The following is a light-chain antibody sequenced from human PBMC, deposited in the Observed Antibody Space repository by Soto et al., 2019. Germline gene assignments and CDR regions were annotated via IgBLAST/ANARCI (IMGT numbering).Light chain of an antibody. CDR3: QQYYSSPRT. V-gene: IGKV4-1*01. CDR2: WAS. Sequence: DIVMTQPPDSLAVSLAERATINCKSSQSVLYSSNNKNYLAWYQQKPGQPPKLLIYWASTRESGVPDRFSGSGSGTAFTPTISSLQAEDVAVYYCQQYYSSPRTFGQGTKVDIK. CDR1: QSVLYSSNNKNY. J-gene: IGKJ1*01.